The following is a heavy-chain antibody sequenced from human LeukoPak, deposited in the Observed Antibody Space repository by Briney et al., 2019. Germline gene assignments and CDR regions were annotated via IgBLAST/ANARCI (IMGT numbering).Heavy chain of an antibody. CDR1: GGSISSYY. CDR3: ARVSQQLVPYYYYYYYMDV. Sequence: PSETLSLTCTVSGGSISSYYWSWIRQPAGKGLEWIGRIYTSGSTNYSPSLKSRVTMSVDTSKNQFSLKLSSVTAADTAVYYCARVSQQLVPYYYYYYYMDVWGKGTTVTVSS. V-gene: IGHV4-4*07. D-gene: IGHD6-13*01. J-gene: IGHJ6*03. CDR2: IYTSGST.